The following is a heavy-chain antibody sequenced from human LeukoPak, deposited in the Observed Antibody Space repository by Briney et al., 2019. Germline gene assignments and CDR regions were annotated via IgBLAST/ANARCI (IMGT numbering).Heavy chain of an antibody. J-gene: IGHJ4*02. V-gene: IGHV3-9*01. Sequence: GGSLRLSCAASGFTFDDYAMHWVRQAPGKGLEWVSGISWNSGSIGYADSVKGRFTISRDNAKNSLYLQMNSLRAEDTALYYCAKDIGKKPQYYFDYWGQGTLVTVSS. CDR2: ISWNSGSI. CDR3: AKDIGKKPQYYFDY. CDR1: GFTFDDYA. D-gene: IGHD1-14*01.